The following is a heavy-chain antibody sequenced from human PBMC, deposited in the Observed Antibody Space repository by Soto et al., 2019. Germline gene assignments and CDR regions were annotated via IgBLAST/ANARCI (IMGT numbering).Heavy chain of an antibody. J-gene: IGHJ4*02. V-gene: IGHV1-2*04. CDR3: ARDLIGSIVRSAFDY. Sequence: ASVKVSCKASGGTFSSYAISWVRQAPGQGLEWMGWIIPNSGSTNYAQKFQGWVTMTRDTSISTAYMELSRLRSDDTAVYYCARDLIGSIVRSAFDYWGQGTLVTVSS. D-gene: IGHD6-6*01. CDR2: IIPNSGST. CDR1: GGTFSSYA.